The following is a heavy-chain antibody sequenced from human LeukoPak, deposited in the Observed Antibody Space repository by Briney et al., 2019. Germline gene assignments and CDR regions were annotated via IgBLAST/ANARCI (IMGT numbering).Heavy chain of an antibody. J-gene: IGHJ6*03. CDR1: GGTFSSYA. CDR3: ARWWSGRYYMDV. D-gene: IGHD3-3*01. Sequence: SVKVSCKASGGTFSSYAISWVRQAPGQGLEWMGGIIPIFGTANYAQKFQGRVTITTDESTSTAYMELSSLRSEDTAVYYCARWWSGRYYMDVWGKGTTVTVSS. CDR2: IIPIFGTA. V-gene: IGHV1-69*05.